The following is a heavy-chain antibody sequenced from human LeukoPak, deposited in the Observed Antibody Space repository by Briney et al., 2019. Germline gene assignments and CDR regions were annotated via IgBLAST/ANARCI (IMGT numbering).Heavy chain of an antibody. V-gene: IGHV1-8*03. D-gene: IGHD3-3*01. J-gene: IGHJ4*02. CDR2: MNPNSGNT. CDR1: GYTFTSYD. CDR3: ARAMSDYDFWSGYPFDY. Sequence: ASVKVSCKASGYTFTSYDINWVRQATGQGLEWMGWMNPNSGNTGYAQKFQGRVTITRNTSISTAYMELSSLRSEDTAVYYCARAMSDYDFWSGYPFDYWGQGTLVTVSS.